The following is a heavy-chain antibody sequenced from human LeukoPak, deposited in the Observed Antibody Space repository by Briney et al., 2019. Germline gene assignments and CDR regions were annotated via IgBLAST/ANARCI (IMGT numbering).Heavy chain of an antibody. D-gene: IGHD3-22*01. V-gene: IGHV4-38-2*01. Sequence: SETLSLTCAVSGYSISSGYYWGWIRQPPGKGLEWIRSIYHSGSTYYNPSLKSRVTISVDTSKNQFSLKLSSVTAADTAVYYCATRRHYYDSSRPGSAFDIWGQGTMVTVSS. CDR2: IYHSGST. J-gene: IGHJ3*02. CDR3: ATRRHYYDSSRPGSAFDI. CDR1: GYSISSGYY.